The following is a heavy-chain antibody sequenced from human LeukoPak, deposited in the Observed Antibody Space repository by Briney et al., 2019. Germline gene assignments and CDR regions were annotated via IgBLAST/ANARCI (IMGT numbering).Heavy chain of an antibody. CDR2: IYTSGST. CDR1: GGSVSSGNYF. Sequence: SDTLSLTCTVSGGSVSSGNYFWSWIRQPAGKGLEWIGRIYTSGSTNYNPSVKSRVTISIDTSKNQFSLKLISVTAADTAVYYCARERGLYYYDSSAYVDYWGQGTLVTVSS. CDR3: ARERGLYYYDSSAYVDY. J-gene: IGHJ4*02. V-gene: IGHV4-61*02. D-gene: IGHD3-22*01.